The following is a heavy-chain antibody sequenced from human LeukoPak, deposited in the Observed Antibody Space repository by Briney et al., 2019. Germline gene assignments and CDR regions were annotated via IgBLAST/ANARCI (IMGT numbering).Heavy chain of an antibody. J-gene: IGHJ6*03. CDR1: GFTFSSYA. CDR3: WGSGNIVVVPAAIRSAYYYYYMDV. CDR2: ISGSGGST. Sequence: GGSLRLSCAASGFTFSSYAMSWVRQAPGKGLEWVSAISGSGGSTYYADSVKGRFTISRDNSKNTLYLQMNGLRAEDTAVYYCWGSGNIVVVPAAIRSAYYYYYMDVWGKGTTVTVSS. V-gene: IGHV3-23*01. D-gene: IGHD2-2*02.